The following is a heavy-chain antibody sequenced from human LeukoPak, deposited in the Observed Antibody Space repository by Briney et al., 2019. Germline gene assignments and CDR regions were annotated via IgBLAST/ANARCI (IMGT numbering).Heavy chain of an antibody. CDR2: INAGNGNT. CDR3: AGLAARGGWFDP. V-gene: IGHV1-3*01. Sequence: EASVKVSCTASGYTFTSYAMHWVRQAPGQRLEWMGWINAGNGNTKYSQKFQGRVTITRDTSASTAYMELSSLRSEDTAVYYCAGLAARGGWFDPWGQGTLVTVSS. J-gene: IGHJ5*02. CDR1: GYTFTSYA. D-gene: IGHD6-6*01.